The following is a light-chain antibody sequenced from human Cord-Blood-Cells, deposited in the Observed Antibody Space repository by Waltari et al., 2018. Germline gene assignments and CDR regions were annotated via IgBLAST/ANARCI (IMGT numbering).Light chain of an antibody. J-gene: IGLJ2*01. CDR1: SSDVGGYNY. CDR3: SSYTSSSTPVV. CDR2: DVS. V-gene: IGLV2-14*01. Sequence: QSALTQPASVSGSPGQSITISCTGNSSDVGGYNYVPWYQQHPGKAPKLMIYDVSNRPSGVSNRFSGSKSGNTASLTISGLQAEDEADYYCSSYTSSSTPVVFGGGTKLTVL.